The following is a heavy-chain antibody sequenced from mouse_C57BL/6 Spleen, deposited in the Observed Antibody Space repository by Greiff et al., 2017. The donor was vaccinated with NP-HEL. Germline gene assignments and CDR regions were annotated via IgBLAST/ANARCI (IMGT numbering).Heavy chain of an antibody. CDR3: ARAHYYGSSSLMDY. Sequence: QVQLKQSGAELVKPGASVKISCKASGYAFSSYWMNWVKQRPGKGLEWIGQIYPGDGDTNYNGKFKGKATLTADKSSSTAYMQLSSLTSEDSAVYFCARAHYYGSSSLMDYWGQGTSVTVSS. V-gene: IGHV1-80*01. J-gene: IGHJ4*01. CDR1: GYAFSSYW. CDR2: IYPGDGDT. D-gene: IGHD1-1*01.